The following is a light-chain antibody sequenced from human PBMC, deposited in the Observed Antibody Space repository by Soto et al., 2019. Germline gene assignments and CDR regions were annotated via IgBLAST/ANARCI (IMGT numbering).Light chain of an antibody. J-gene: IGLJ1*01. CDR3: SSYTSGSLYV. V-gene: IGLV2-14*01. CDR2: DVS. CDR1: SSDIGAYNY. Sequence: QSALTQPASVSGSPGQSITISCTGTSSDIGAYNYVSWYQQYPGKAPKVMIYDVSSRPAGVSNRFSGSKSGNTASLTISGLQPEDEADYYSSSYTSGSLYVFGTGTKLTVL.